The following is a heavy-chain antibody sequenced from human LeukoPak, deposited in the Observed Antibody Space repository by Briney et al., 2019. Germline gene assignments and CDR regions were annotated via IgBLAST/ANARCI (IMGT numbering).Heavy chain of an antibody. J-gene: IGHJ5*02. Sequence: TGGSLRLSCAASGFTFSDYYMSWIRQAPGKGLEWVSYISSSGSTIYYADSVKGRFTISRDNAKNSLYLQMNSLRAEDTAVYYCARERLQQLALGRWFDPWGQGTLVTVSS. V-gene: IGHV3-11*01. D-gene: IGHD6-13*01. CDR2: ISSSGSTI. CDR1: GFTFSDYY. CDR3: ARERLQQLALGRWFDP.